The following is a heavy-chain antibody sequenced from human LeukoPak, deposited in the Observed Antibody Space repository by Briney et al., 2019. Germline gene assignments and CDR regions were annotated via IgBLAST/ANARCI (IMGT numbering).Heavy chain of an antibody. CDR1: GFTFSSYA. Sequence: GGSLRLSCAASGFTFSSYAMSWVRQAPGKGLEWVSAISGSGGSTYYADSVKGRFTISRDNSKNTLYLQMSSLRAEDTAVYYCSKDYCTNGVCFFDFWGRGTLVTVSS. CDR2: ISGSGGST. CDR3: SKDYCTNGVCFFDF. D-gene: IGHD2-8*01. V-gene: IGHV3-23*01. J-gene: IGHJ4*02.